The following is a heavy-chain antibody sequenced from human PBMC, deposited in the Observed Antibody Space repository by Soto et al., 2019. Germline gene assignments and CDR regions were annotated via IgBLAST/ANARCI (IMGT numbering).Heavy chain of an antibody. J-gene: IGHJ6*02. CDR2: INPNSGGT. CDR3: ARDRGENCSGGSCYSFGPGEGKTGIYYYYGMDV. D-gene: IGHD2-15*01. Sequence: ASVKVSCKASGYTFTGYYMHWVRQAPGQGLEWMGWINPNSGGTNYAQKFQGWVTMTRDTSISTAYMELSRLRSDDTAVYYCARDRGENCSGGSCYSFGPGEGKTGIYYYYGMDVWGQGTTVTVSS. V-gene: IGHV1-2*04. CDR1: GYTFTGYY.